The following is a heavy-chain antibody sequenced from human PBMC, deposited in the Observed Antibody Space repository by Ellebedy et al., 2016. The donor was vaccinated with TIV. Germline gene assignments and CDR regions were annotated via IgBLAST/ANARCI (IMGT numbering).Heavy chain of an antibody. V-gene: IGHV4-34*01. CDR1: GGSFSGYY. CDR2: INHIGST. Sequence: SETLSLTCAVYGGSFSGYYWIWNRQPPGKGLEWIGEINHIGSTSYNPSLKSRVTISIDMSKNQFPLKLSSVTAADTAVYYCASGDCSGGSCYKNDNWGQGTLVTVSS. J-gene: IGHJ4*02. CDR3: ASGDCSGGSCYKNDN. D-gene: IGHD2-15*01.